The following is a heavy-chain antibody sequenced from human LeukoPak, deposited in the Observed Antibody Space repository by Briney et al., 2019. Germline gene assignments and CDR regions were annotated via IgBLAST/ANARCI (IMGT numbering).Heavy chain of an antibody. J-gene: IGHJ6*03. V-gene: IGHV4-34*01. Sequence: SETLSLTWAVFGGSFSGYYWSWIRQPPGKGLEWIGEINHSGSTNYNPSLKSRVTISVDTYKNQFSLKLSSVTAADTAVYYCARVVTIFGVVPDYYYYYYMDVWGKGTTVTVSS. CDR1: GGSFSGYY. D-gene: IGHD3-3*01. CDR2: INHSGST. CDR3: ARVVTIFGVVPDYYYYYYMDV.